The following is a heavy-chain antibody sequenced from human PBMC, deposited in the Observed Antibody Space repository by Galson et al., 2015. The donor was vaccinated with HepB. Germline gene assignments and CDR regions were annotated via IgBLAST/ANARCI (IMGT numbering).Heavy chain of an antibody. CDR1: GGTFSSYA. J-gene: IGHJ4*02. CDR3: ARVVSSGSYYYFDY. D-gene: IGHD6-19*01. CDR2: ISAYNGNT. Sequence: SVKVSCKASGGTFSSYAISWVRQAPGQGLEWMGWISAYNGNTNYAQKLQGRVTMTTDTSTSTAYMELRSLRSDDTAVYYCARVVSSGSYYYFDYWGQGTLVTVSS. V-gene: IGHV1-18*01.